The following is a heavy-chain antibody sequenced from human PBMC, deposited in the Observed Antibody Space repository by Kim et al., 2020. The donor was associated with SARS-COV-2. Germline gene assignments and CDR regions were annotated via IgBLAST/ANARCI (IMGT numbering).Heavy chain of an antibody. V-gene: IGHV3-11*06. CDR2: ISSSSSYT. D-gene: IGHD2-15*01. Sequence: GGSLRLSCAASGFTFSDYYMSWIRQAPGKGLEWVSYISSSSSYTNYADSVKGRFTIARDNAKNSLYLQMNRLRAEDTAVYYCARDCSGGSCYGYWSQGTLVTVSS. J-gene: IGHJ4*02. CDR1: GFTFSDYY. CDR3: ARDCSGGSCYGY.